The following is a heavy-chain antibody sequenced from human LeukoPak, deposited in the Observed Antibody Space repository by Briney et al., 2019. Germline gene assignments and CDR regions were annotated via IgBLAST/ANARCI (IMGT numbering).Heavy chain of an antibody. Sequence: GGSLRLSCAASGLTFSTYTMHWVRQAPGKGLEWVAVISYDGYNKDYADSVKGRFTISRDNSKNTLYLQMNSLRAEDTAVYYCARPLQTYYYDSSGYFPFGYWGQGTLVTVSS. J-gene: IGHJ4*02. D-gene: IGHD3-22*01. CDR1: GLTFSTYT. CDR3: ARPLQTYYYDSSGYFPFGY. V-gene: IGHV3-30-3*01. CDR2: ISYDGYNK.